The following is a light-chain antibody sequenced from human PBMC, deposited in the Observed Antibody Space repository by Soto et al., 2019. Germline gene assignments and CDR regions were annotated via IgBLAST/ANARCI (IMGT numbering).Light chain of an antibody. J-gene: IGKJ1*01. V-gene: IGKV1-5*03. CDR3: HQYTTYSPWT. Sequence: DIQMTQSPSTLSASIGDRVTITCRASQTSGSWLAWYQQKPGKAPKLLIYKASTLAPGVPSRFTGSGSGTEFTLSITSLQPDDFATYYCHQYTTYSPWTFGQGTKVDIK. CDR1: QTSGSW. CDR2: KAS.